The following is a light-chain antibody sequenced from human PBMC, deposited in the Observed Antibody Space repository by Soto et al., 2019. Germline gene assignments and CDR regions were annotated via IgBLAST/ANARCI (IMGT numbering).Light chain of an antibody. V-gene: IGKV1-6*02. J-gene: IGKJ1*01. Sequence: IKMTQSPSTRSASVVDRVTIICRASRDIGSDLSWYQQTPGKAPTLLIYAASNLQSGVPSRFRGSRSGTEFTLTVSSLQPEDFATYYCLQDHDDSWTFGQGTKVDIK. CDR3: LQDHDDSWT. CDR2: AAS. CDR1: RDIGSD.